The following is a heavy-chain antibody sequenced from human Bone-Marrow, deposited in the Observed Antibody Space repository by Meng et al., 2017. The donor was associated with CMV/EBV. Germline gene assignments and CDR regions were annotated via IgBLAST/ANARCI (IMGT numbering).Heavy chain of an antibody. D-gene: IGHD5-18*01. Sequence: QITLKESGPTLVKPTQTLTPTCTFSGFSLSTSGVGVGWIRQPPGKALEWLALIYWDDDKRYSPSLKSRPTITKDTSKNQVVLTMTNMDPVDTATYYCARVDTAMRFDPWGQGPLGTVAS. V-gene: IGHV2-5*02. CDR3: ARVDTAMRFDP. CDR1: GFSLSTSGVG. J-gene: IGHJ5*02. CDR2: IYWDDDK.